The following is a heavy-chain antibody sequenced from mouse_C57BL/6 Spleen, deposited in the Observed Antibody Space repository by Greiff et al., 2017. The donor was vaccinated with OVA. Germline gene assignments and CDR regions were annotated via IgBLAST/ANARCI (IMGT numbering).Heavy chain of an antibody. CDR3: TNPYGRDAMDY. D-gene: IGHD1-1*01. CDR1: GFNIKDYY. Sequence: VQLQQSGAELVRPGASVKLSCTASGFNIKDYYMHWVKQRPEQGLEWIGRIDPEDGDTEYAPKFQGKATMTADTSSNTAYLQLSSLTSEDTAVYYCTNPYGRDAMDYWGQGTSVTVSS. CDR2: IDPEDGDT. V-gene: IGHV14-1*01. J-gene: IGHJ4*01.